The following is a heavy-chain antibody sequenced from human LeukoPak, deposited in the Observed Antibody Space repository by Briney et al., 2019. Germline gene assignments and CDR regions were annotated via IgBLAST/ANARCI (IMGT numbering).Heavy chain of an antibody. D-gene: IGHD2-8*01. CDR2: ISSNGGNT. V-gene: IGHV3-64*01. Sequence: GGSLRLSCAASGFTFSSYAMDWVRQAPGKGLEYVSAISSNGGNTYYANSVKGRFTNSRDNSKNTLYLQMGSLRAEDMAVYYCAREEGCTNGVCYTHFFYWGQGTLVTVSS. J-gene: IGHJ4*02. CDR1: GFTFSSYA. CDR3: AREEGCTNGVCYTHFFY.